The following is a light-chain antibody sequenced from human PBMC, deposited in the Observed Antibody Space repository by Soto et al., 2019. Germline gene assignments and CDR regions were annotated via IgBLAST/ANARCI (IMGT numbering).Light chain of an antibody. J-gene: IGKJ3*01. CDR1: RSISTH. Sequence: DIQMTQSPSSLSASVGDRVTITCRASRSISTHLNWYQQKPGKAPNLLIYAASSLHSGVPSRFSGSGSGTDFTLSISSLRPEDFATYFCQQSYSTPPTLGPGTKVDIK. CDR3: QQSYSTPPT. CDR2: AAS. V-gene: IGKV1-39*01.